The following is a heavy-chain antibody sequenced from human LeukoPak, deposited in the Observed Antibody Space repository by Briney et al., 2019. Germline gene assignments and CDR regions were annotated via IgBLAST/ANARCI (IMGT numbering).Heavy chain of an antibody. V-gene: IGHV3-53*01. D-gene: IGHD3-22*01. CDR1: GLSVSSSF. CDR2: VFGGGGT. Sequence: QAGGSLRLSCTASGLSVSSSFMSWVRRTPGKGLEWVSSVFGGGGTRYADSVMGRFTISRDNSKSTLYLQMNSLRAEDTAVYYCARTYTNNAGYYLYWGQGTLVTVSS. CDR3: ARTYTNNAGYYLY. J-gene: IGHJ4*02.